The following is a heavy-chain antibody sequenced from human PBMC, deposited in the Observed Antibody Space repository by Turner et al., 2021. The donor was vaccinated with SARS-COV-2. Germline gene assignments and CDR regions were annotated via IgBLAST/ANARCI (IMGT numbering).Heavy chain of an antibody. CDR2: SYSGGST. CDR1: RFTVRSNY. Sequence: AEPVEPGGAFIEPGGSLSLSCAASRFTVRSNYMSWVRQAAGKGLEWVSVSYSGGSTFYADSVKGRFTITRNNSKNTLYLQMNSLRAEDTAVYYCARDCDYYDFDYWGQGTLVTVSS. CDR3: ARDCDYYDFDY. J-gene: IGHJ4*02. V-gene: IGHV3-53*01. D-gene: IGHD3-22*01.